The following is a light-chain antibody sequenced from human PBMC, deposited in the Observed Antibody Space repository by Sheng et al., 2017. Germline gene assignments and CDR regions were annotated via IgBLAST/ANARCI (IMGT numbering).Light chain of an antibody. CDR2: KDN. Sequence: SFELTQPPSVSVSPGQTARITCSADGLPNQYASWYQQKPGQAPVLVIYKDNARPSGIPERFSGSSSGTTLTLTISGVQAEDEADYYCQSPDSSGSHLVFGGGTKLDRP. J-gene: IGLJ3*02. V-gene: IGLV3-25*03. CDR1: GLPNQY. CDR3: QSPDSSGSHLV.